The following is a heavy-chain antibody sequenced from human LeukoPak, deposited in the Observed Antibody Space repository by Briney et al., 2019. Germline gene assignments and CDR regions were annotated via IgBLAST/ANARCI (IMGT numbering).Heavy chain of an antibody. Sequence: PSETLSLTCAVSGVSFTDYYWSWVRQTPEKGLEWIGEINHSGYTNDSPSLKSRVTISIDTSRRQFSLNMRSVTVADTGIYYCTRMTTGHDYWGQGTLVTVSS. D-gene: IGHD4-17*01. CDR1: GVSFTDYY. J-gene: IGHJ4*02. V-gene: IGHV4-34*01. CDR3: TRMTTGHDY. CDR2: INHSGYT.